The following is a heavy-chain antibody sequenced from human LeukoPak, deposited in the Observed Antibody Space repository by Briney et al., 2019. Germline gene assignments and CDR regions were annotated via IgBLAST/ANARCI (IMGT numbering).Heavy chain of an antibody. V-gene: IGHV4-38-2*02. Sequence: SETLSLTCTVSGYSISSGYYWGWIRQPPGKGLEWIGYIYYSGSTNYNPSLKSRVTISVDTSKNQFSLKLSSVTAADTAVYYCARGQYYYGSYYMDVWGKGTTVTISS. CDR3: ARGQYYYGSYYMDV. J-gene: IGHJ6*03. CDR1: GYSISSGYY. D-gene: IGHD3-10*01. CDR2: IYYSGST.